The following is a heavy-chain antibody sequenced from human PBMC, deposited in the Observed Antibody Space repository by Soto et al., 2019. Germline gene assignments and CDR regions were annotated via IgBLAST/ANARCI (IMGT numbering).Heavy chain of an antibody. CDR1: GFSFSNYA. CDR3: ARDPSRGSDWARYLDL. V-gene: IGHV3-48*01. D-gene: IGHD1-26*01. Sequence: EVQLVESGGGLVQPGGSLRLSCAASGFSFSNYAMDWVRQAPGKGLEWVSYISGSSSNIRYADSVKGRFTISRDNAKSSVDPPMNSLRADDTAVYYCARDPSRGSDWARYLDLWGRGTLVTVSS. CDR2: ISGSSSNI. J-gene: IGHJ2*01.